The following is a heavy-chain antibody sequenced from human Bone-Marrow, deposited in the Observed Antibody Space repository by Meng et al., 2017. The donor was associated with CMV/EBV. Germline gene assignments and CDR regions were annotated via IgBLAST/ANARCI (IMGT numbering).Heavy chain of an antibody. V-gene: IGHV3-11*04. Sequence: GESLKISCAASGFTFSDYYMSWIRQAPGKGLEWVSYISSSGSTIYYADSVKGRFTISRDNAKNSLYLQMNSLRAEDTAVYYCARGSGLATIRNYYYYYGMDVWGQGTTVTVSS. D-gene: IGHD5-24*01. J-gene: IGHJ6*02. CDR3: ARGSGLATIRNYYYYYGMDV. CDR1: GFTFSDYY. CDR2: ISSSGSTI.